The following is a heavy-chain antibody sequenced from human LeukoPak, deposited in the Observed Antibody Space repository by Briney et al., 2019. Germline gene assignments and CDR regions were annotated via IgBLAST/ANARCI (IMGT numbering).Heavy chain of an antibody. D-gene: IGHD3-22*01. J-gene: IGHJ4*02. V-gene: IGHV1-18*04. CDR1: GYSFTSYW. CDR2: ISAYNGNT. Sequence: GESLKISCKGSGYSFTSYWIGWVRQAPGQGLEWMGWISAYNGNTNYAQKLQGRVTMTTDTSTSTAYMELRSLRSDDTAVYYCARDSDYYDSSGYYLRSDYWGQGTLVTVSS. CDR3: ARDSDYYDSSGYYLRSDY.